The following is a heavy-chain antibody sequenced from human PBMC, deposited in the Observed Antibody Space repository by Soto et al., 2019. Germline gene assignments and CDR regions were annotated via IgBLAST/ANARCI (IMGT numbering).Heavy chain of an antibody. D-gene: IGHD2-2*01. CDR2: ISFDGSYK. CDR3: VRSTHSYAH. J-gene: IGHJ4*02. CDR1: GFPFSDHA. Sequence: HPGGSLRLSCAASGFPFSDHAMHWVRQAPGKGLEWVSFISFDGSYKQYADSVQGRFTVSRDNSKNTLYLQMNSLRAEDTALYYCVRSTHSYAHWGQGILVTGSS. V-gene: IGHV3-30-3*01.